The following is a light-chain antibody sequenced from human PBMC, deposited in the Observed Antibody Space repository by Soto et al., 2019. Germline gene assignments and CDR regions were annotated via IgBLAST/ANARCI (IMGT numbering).Light chain of an antibody. Sequence: EIVMTQSPVTLSVSPGERTTLSCRASQSVSSHVAWYQQKPGQAPRLLIYQTSASANGISARFCGSGSCTDFTLTICELQYENFSRNQCEHYSGWPAVVVQGTK. CDR2: QTS. CDR1: QSVSSH. V-gene: IGKV3-15*01. J-gene: IGKJ2*01. CDR3: EHYSGWPAV.